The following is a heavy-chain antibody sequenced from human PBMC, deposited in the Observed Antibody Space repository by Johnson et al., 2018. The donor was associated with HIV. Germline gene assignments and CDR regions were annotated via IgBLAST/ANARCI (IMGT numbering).Heavy chain of an antibody. Sequence: EVQLVESGGVVVQPGGSLRLSCAASGFTFDDYAMHWVRQAPGKGLEWVSLISWDGGSTYYADSVKGRFTISRDNSKNSLYLQMNSLRAEDTALYYCAKDIQAGTHDAFDIWGQGTMVTVSS. D-gene: IGHD1-7*01. CDR2: ISWDGGST. V-gene: IGHV3-43D*03. J-gene: IGHJ3*02. CDR3: AKDIQAGTHDAFDI. CDR1: GFTFDDYA.